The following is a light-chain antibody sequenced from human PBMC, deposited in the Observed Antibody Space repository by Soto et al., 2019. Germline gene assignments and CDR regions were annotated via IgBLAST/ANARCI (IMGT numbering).Light chain of an antibody. J-gene: IGKJ1*01. CDR2: KAS. CDR3: LQDYNYPRT. V-gene: IGKV1-5*03. Sequence: DIQMTQSPSTLSASVGDRVTITCQASRSISSWLAWYHQKPGKAPKLLIYKASSLESGVPSRFSGSGSGTEFTLTISSLQPEDFATYYCLQDYNYPRTFGQGTKVDIK. CDR1: RSISSW.